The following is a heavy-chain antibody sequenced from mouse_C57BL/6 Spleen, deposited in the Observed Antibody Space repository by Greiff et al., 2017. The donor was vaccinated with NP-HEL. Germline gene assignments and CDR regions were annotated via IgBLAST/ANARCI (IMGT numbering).Heavy chain of an antibody. CDR1: GYTFTSYW. Sequence: QVQLQQPGAELVKPGASVKLSCKASGYTFTSYWMQWVKQRPGQGLEWIGEIDPSDSYTNYNQKFKGKATLTVDTSSSTAYMQLSSLTSEDSAVYYCARPLYYSNYVYAMDYWDQGTSVTVSS. V-gene: IGHV1-50*01. CDR2: IDPSDSYT. D-gene: IGHD2-5*01. CDR3: ARPLYYSNYVYAMDY. J-gene: IGHJ4*01.